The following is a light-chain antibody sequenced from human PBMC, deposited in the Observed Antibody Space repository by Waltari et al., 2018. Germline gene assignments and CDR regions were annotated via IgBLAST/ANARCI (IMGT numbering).Light chain of an antibody. J-gene: IGLJ2*01. V-gene: IGLV3-21*04. CDR2: YDS. CDR1: NSESKS. Sequence: SYVLTQTPSVSLAPGQTAIITCGGDNSESKSVHWYQLQPGQAPVLVMFYDSERPPWSPDLVAGANAGNTATLTISRVEDDDEADYFCQVWDDSNNSGVFGGGTKLTVL. CDR3: QVWDDSNNSGV.